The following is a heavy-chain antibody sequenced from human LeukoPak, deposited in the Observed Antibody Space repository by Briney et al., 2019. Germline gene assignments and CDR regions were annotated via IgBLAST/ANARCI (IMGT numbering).Heavy chain of an antibody. Sequence: ASVKVSCKASGYTFTGSYMHWVRQAPGQGLEWMGWINPNSGGTNYAQKFQGRVTMTRDTSISTAYMELSRLRSDDTAVYYCARDTAAQSNWFDPWGQGTLVTVSS. V-gene: IGHV1-2*02. D-gene: IGHD6-13*01. CDR1: GYTFTGSY. CDR2: INPNSGGT. CDR3: ARDTAAQSNWFDP. J-gene: IGHJ5*02.